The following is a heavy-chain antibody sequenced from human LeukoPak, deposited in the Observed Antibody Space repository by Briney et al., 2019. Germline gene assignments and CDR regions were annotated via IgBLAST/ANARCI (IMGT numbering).Heavy chain of an antibody. V-gene: IGHV3-23*01. J-gene: IGHJ2*01. Sequence: GGSLRLSCALSGFTFSIYAMSWVRQAPGKGLEWVSGISGSGGRTFYADSLKGHFTISRDNSKNTLYLQMNSLGAEDTAVYYCAKSSAFFWYFDLWGRGTLVTVSS. CDR3: AKSSAFFWYFDL. CDR1: GFTFSIYA. CDR2: ISGSGGRT. D-gene: IGHD3-22*01.